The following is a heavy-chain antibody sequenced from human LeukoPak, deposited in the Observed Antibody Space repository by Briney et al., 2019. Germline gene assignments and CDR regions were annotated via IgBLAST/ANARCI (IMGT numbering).Heavy chain of an antibody. CDR2: ISAYNGNT. CDR1: GYTFISYG. CDR3: ARDQLRYFDWLYDY. D-gene: IGHD3-9*01. J-gene: IGHJ4*02. V-gene: IGHV1-18*01. Sequence: GASVKVSCKASGYTFISYGINWVRQAPGQGLEWMGWISAYNGNTNYAQKLQGRVTMTTDTSTSTAYMELRSLRSDDTAVYYCARDQLRYFDWLYDYWGQGTLVTVSS.